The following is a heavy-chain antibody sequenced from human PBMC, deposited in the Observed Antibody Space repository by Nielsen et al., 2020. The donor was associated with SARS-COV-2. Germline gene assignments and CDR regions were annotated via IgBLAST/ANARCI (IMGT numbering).Heavy chain of an antibody. V-gene: IGHV3-23*01. Sequence: GESLKISCAASGSTFSTYAMNWVRQAPGKGLEWVSVIGDDGTGINYANSVKGRFTISRDNSKNTLYLQMNSLRAEDTAVYYCAKARAGRYPQSRILDNWAQGTLVTVSA. CDR2: IGDDGTGI. J-gene: IGHJ4*02. CDR1: GSTFSTYA. D-gene: IGHD2-21*01. CDR3: AKARAGRYPQSRILDN.